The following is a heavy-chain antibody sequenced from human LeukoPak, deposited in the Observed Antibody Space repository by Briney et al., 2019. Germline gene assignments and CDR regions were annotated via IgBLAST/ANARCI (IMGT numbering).Heavy chain of an antibody. CDR2: IYYSGST. V-gene: IGHV4-59*01. Sequence: PSETLSLTCTVSGGSISSCYWSWIRQPPGKGLEWIGYIYYSGSTNYNPSLKSRVTISVDTSKNQFSLKLSSVTAADTAVYYCARVVYIAARPAFDPWGQGTLVTVSS. CDR1: GGSISSCY. CDR3: ARVVYIAARPAFDP. J-gene: IGHJ5*02. D-gene: IGHD6-6*01.